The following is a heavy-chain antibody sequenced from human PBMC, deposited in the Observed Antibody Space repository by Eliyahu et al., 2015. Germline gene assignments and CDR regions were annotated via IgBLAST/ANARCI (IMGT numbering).Heavy chain of an antibody. CDR3: ARWSPRLDAFDI. J-gene: IGHJ3*02. Sequence: EVQLLESGGGLVQPGVSLRLSCAASGXRFXTSAMGWVRQTPRXGLGWVSVFSAFNGGGGGTFYPDSLKGRFTISRDNSKNTLYLQMNSLRAEDTAVYYCARWSPRLDAFDIWGQGTTVTVSS. D-gene: IGHD2-15*01. V-gene: IGHV3-23*01. CDR2: FNGGGGGT. CDR1: GXRFXTSA.